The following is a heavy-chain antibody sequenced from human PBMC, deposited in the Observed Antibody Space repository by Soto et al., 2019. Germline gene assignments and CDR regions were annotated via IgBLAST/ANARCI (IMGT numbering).Heavy chain of an antibody. CDR2: ISAYKGNT. CDR1: GYTFASYG. Sequence: QVQLVQSGAEVKKPGASVKVSCKASGYTFASYGISWVRQAPGQGLEWMGWISAYKGNTNSAQKLQGRVTMTTDTSTSTAYMELRSLRSDDTAVYYCARSPATYGDYSIYYYYYMDVWGKGTTVTVSS. D-gene: IGHD4-17*01. CDR3: ARSPATYGDYSIYYYYYMDV. J-gene: IGHJ6*03. V-gene: IGHV1-18*01.